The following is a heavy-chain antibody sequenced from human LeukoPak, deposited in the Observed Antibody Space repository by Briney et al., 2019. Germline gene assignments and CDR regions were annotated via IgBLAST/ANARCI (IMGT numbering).Heavy chain of an antibody. CDR2: INHSGST. CDR3: ARVAYCTNGVCFYYGSGSYYPNYYYYMDV. D-gene: IGHD2-8*01. V-gene: IGHV4-34*01. Sequence: SETLSLTCAVYGGFFSGYYWSWIRQPPGKGLEWIGEINHSGSTNYNPSLKSRVTISVDTSKNQFSLKLSSVTAADTAVYYCARVAYCTNGVCFYYGSGSYYPNYYYYMDVWGKGTTVTVYS. J-gene: IGHJ6*03. CDR1: GGFFSGYY.